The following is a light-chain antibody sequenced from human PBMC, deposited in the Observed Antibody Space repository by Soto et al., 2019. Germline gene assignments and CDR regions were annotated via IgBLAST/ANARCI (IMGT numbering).Light chain of an antibody. Sequence: SVLNQPAYVSGSPGQSITISCTRTSSDVGGYNYVSWYQQHPGKAPKFMIYDVSNRPSGVSNRFSGSKSGNTASLTISGLQAEDEADYYCSSYTTSNTRQIVFGTGTKVTVL. J-gene: IGLJ1*01. CDR3: SSYTTSNTRQIV. CDR2: DVS. V-gene: IGLV2-14*01. CDR1: SSDVGGYNY.